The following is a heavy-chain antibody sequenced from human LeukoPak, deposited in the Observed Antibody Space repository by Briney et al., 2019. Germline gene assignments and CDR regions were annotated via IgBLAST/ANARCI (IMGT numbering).Heavy chain of an antibody. CDR2: INLNSGGT. J-gene: IGHJ4*02. D-gene: IGHD6-6*01. V-gene: IGHV1-2*02. Sequence: GASVKVSCKASGYTFTGYYMHWVRQAPGQGLEWMGWINLNSGGTNHAQNFQGRVTMTRDTSITTAYMELSRLRSDDTAVYYCARAVGIAARYRNPGFGYWGQGTLVTVSS. CDR3: ARAVGIAARYRNPGFGY. CDR1: GYTFTGYY.